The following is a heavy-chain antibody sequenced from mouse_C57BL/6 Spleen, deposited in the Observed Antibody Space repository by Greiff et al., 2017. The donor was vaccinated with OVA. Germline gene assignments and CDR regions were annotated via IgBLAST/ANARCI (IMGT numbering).Heavy chain of an antibody. J-gene: IGHJ2*01. CDR1: GFTFSSYA. CDR3: ARYYYGSSYHDY. CDR2: ISDGGSYT. D-gene: IGHD1-1*01. Sequence: DVTLVESGGGLVKPGGSLKLSCAASGFTFSSYAMSWVRQTPEKRLEWVATISDGGSYTYYPDNVKGRFTISRDNAKNNLYLQMSHLKSEDTAMYYCARYYYGSSYHDYWGQGTTLTVSS. V-gene: IGHV5-4*03.